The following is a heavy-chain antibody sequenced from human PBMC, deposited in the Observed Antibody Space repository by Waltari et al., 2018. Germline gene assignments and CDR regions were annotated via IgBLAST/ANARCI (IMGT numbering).Heavy chain of an antibody. CDR1: GGTFSSYA. D-gene: IGHD3-16*01. V-gene: IGHV1-69*13. Sequence: QVQLVQSGAEVKKPGSSVKVSCKASGGTFSSYAISWVRQAPGPGLEWMGEIIPIFGTATSAQKLQGRVTITADESTSPAYMELSSLRSEDTAVSYCASGGDGYNYWGQGTLVTVSS. J-gene: IGHJ4*02. CDR3: ASGGDGYNY. CDR2: IIPIFGTA.